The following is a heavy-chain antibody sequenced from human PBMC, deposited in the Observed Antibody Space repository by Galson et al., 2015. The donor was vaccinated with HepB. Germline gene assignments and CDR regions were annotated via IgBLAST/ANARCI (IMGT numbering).Heavy chain of an antibody. D-gene: IGHD3-16*01. J-gene: IGHJ4*02. CDR1: GFSLSTSGMR. CDR2: IDWDDDK. V-gene: IGHV2-70*04. Sequence: PALVKPTQTLTLTCTFSGFSLSTSGMRVSWIRQPPGKALEWLARIDWDDDKFYSTSLKTRLTISKDTSKNQVVLTMTNMDPVDTATYYCARWGDYFDYWGQGTLVTVSS. CDR3: ARWGDYFDY.